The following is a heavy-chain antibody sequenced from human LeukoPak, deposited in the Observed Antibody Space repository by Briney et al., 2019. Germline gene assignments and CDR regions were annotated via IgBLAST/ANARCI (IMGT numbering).Heavy chain of an antibody. J-gene: IGHJ4*02. Sequence: GGSLRLSCAASGFTFSSYAMHWVRQAPGKGLEWVAVISYDGSNKYYADSVKGRFTISRDNSKNTLYLQMNSLRAEDTAVYYCARDGSGWYGKEIDYWGQGTLVTVSS. V-gene: IGHV3-30*04. CDR2: ISYDGSNK. D-gene: IGHD6-19*01. CDR1: GFTFSSYA. CDR3: ARDGSGWYGKEIDY.